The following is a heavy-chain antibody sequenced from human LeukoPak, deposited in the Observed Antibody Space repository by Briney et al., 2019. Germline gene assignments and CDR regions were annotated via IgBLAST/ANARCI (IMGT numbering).Heavy chain of an antibody. Sequence: SETLSLTCTVSGGSISSGSYYWSWIRQPPGKGLEWIGYIYYSGSTNYNPSLKSRVTISVDTSKNQFSLKLSSVTAADTAVYYCARDEHGDFQGFDYWGQGTRVTVSS. D-gene: IGHD4-17*01. CDR2: IYYSGST. J-gene: IGHJ4*02. CDR3: ARDEHGDFQGFDY. V-gene: IGHV4-61*01. CDR1: GGSISSGSYY.